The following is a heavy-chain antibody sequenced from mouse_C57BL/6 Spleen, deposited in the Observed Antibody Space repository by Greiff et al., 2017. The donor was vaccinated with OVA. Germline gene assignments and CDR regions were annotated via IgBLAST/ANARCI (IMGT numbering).Heavy chain of an antibody. V-gene: IGHV1-42*01. J-gene: IGHJ3*01. CDR1: GYSFTGYY. CDR3: ARNGYSKAWFAY. D-gene: IGHD2-5*01. Sequence: VHVKQSGPELVKPGASVKISCKASGYSFTGYYMNWVKQSPEKSLEWIGEINPSTGGTTYNQKFKAKATLTVDKSSSTAYMQLKSLTSEDSAVYYCARNGYSKAWFAYWGQGTLVTVSA. CDR2: INPSTGGT.